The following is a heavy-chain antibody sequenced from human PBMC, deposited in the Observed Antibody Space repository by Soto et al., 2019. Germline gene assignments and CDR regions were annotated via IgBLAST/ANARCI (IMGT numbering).Heavy chain of an antibody. CDR1: GYSLTNNY. D-gene: IGHD3-3*01. CDR2: SNPSAAST. V-gene: IGHV1-46*01. J-gene: IGHJ4*02. CDR3: ARVYELVKHDAFWSGYYDY. Sequence: QVQLVQSGAEVIKPGASVKISCKASGYSLTNNYINWVRQAPGHGLEWVGLSNPSAASTTYAQNFKGRVTMTRDTSTTTVYTELTSLRSDDTAVYYYARVYELVKHDAFWSGYYDYWGQGTQVTVSS.